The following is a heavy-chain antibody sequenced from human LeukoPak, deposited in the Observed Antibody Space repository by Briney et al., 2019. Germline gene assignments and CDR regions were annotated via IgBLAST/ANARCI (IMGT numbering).Heavy chain of an antibody. CDR2: INPNNGGT. Sequence: GASVKVSCKASGYTFTGYYMHWVRQAPGHGLEWMGWINPNNGGTNFAQRFQGRVTMTRDTSISTAYMELSRLRSDDTAVYFCASLRDSSGVGVAWGQGTLVTVSS. J-gene: IGHJ5*02. CDR1: GYTFTGYY. V-gene: IGHV1-2*02. CDR3: ASLRDSSGVGVA. D-gene: IGHD3-22*01.